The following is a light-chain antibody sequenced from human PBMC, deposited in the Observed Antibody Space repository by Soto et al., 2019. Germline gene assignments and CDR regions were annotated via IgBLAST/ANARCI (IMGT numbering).Light chain of an antibody. CDR2: EVT. V-gene: IGLV2-8*01. CDR3: CSYAGSSTYV. J-gene: IGLJ1*01. Sequence: QSVLTQPPSASGSPGQSVTISCTGTSSDVGGYNFVSWYQQYPGKAPKLMIYEVTKLPSGVPNRFSGCKSANTASLTISGLQAEDEADYYCCSYAGSSTYVFGNGTKVTVL. CDR1: SSDVGGYNF.